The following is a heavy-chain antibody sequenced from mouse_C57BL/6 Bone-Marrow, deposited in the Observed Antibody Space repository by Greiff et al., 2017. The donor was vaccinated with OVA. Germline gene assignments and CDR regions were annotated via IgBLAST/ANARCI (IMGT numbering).Heavy chain of an antibody. CDR2: ITHSGET. D-gene: IGHD1-1*01. Sequence: VQRVESGPGLVKPSQSLFLTCSITGFPITSGYYWIWIRQSPGKPLEWMGYITHSGETFYNPSLQSPISITRETSKNQFFLQLNSVTTEDTAMYYCAGDSHYYGSSPFAYWGQGTLVTVSA. CDR1: GFPITSGYY. V-gene: IGHV12-3*01. J-gene: IGHJ3*01. CDR3: AGDSHYYGSSPFAY.